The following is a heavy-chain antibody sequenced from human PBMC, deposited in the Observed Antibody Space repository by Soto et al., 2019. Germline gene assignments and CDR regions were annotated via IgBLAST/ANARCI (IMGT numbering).Heavy chain of an antibody. V-gene: IGHV1-2*02. CDR2: INPNSGGT. Sequence: AAAVKVSCKASGCTFTGYYMHWVRQAPGQGLEWMGWINPNSGGTNYAQKFQGRVTMTRDTSISTAYMELSRLRSDDTDVYYCASFVISSRGGNCFDPWGQGTLVTVSS. CDR1: GCTFTGYY. D-gene: IGHD6-6*01. CDR3: ASFVISSRGGNCFDP. J-gene: IGHJ5*02.